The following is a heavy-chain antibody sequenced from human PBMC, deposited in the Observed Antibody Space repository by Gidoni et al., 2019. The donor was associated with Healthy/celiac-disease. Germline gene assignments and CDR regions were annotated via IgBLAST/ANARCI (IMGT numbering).Heavy chain of an antibody. CDR3: ARDRTYYAIGGDWFDP. J-gene: IGHJ5*02. CDR2: IWYDGSNK. Sequence: QVQLVESGGGVVQPGRSRRLSCAASGFPFRSYGMRWVLQAPGKGLGWVAVIWYDGSNKYYADSVKGRFTISRDNSKNTLYLQMNSLRAEDTAVYYCARDRTYYAIGGDWFDPWGQGTLVTVSS. CDR1: GFPFRSYG. D-gene: IGHD3-3*01. V-gene: IGHV3-33*01.